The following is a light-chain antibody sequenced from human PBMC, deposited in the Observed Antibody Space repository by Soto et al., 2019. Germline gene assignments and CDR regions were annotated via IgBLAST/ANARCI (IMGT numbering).Light chain of an antibody. V-gene: IGKV1-5*03. J-gene: IGKJ1*01. CDR2: KAS. Sequence: DIQMTQSPSTLSASVGDRGSMSFLASQSIINWLGWYQQKPGKAPKLLIYKASSLESGVPSRFSGSGSGTDFTLTINRLQPDDFATYYCQHYNSFPWTFGQGTKVDIK. CDR1: QSIINW. CDR3: QHYNSFPWT.